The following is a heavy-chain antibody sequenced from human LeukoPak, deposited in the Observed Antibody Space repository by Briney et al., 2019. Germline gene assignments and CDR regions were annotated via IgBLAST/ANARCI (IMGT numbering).Heavy chain of an antibody. CDR2: MNPNSGNT. D-gene: IGHD4/OR15-4a*01. Sequence: GASVKVSCKASGYTFTSYDINWVRQATGQGLEWMGWMNPNSGNTGYAQKFQGRVTITRNTSISTAYMELSSLRSEDTAVYYCAGGYGGLLDYYYYMDVWGKGTTVTVSS. J-gene: IGHJ6*03. CDR3: AGGYGGLLDYYYYMDV. CDR1: GYTFTSYD. V-gene: IGHV1-8*03.